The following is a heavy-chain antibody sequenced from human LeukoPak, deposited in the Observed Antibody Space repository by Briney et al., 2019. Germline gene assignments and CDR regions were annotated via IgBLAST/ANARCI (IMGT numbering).Heavy chain of an antibody. CDR1: GFTFSSYA. D-gene: IGHD6-19*01. CDR3: AKEIRAVAGTGVDY. Sequence: GGSLRLSCAASGFTFSSYAMHWVRQAPGKGLEWVAFIRYDGSIKYYTDSVKGRFTMSRDNSKNTLYLQMNSLRAEDTAVYYCAKEIRAVAGTGVDYWGQGILVTVSS. CDR2: IRYDGSIK. V-gene: IGHV3-30*02. J-gene: IGHJ4*02.